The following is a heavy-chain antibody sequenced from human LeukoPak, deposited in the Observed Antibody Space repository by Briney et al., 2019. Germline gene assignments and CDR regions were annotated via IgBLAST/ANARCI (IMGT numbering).Heavy chain of an antibody. J-gene: IGHJ4*02. V-gene: IGHV4-59*01. CDR1: GGSISIYY. D-gene: IGHD5-18*01. CDR3: ARETTIYSYVDY. CDR2: IYYSGST. Sequence: KPSETLSLTCTVSGGSISIYYWSWIRQPPGKGLEWIGYIYYSGSTNYNPSLKSRVTISVDTSKNQFSLKLSSVTAADTAVYYCARETTIYSYVDYWGQGTLVTVSS.